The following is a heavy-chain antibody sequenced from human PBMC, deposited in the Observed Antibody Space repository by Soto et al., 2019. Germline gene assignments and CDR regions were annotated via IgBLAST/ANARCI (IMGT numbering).Heavy chain of an antibody. CDR1: GFTFSSYA. V-gene: IGHV3-30-3*01. J-gene: IGHJ3*02. CDR3: ASPSPNLGMGAFDI. D-gene: IGHD7-27*01. CDR2: ISYDGSNK. Sequence: PGGSLRLSCAASGFTFSSYAMHWVRQAPGKGLEWVAVISYDGSNKYYADSVKGRFTISRDNSKNTLYLQMNSLRAEDTAVYYCASPSPNLGMGAFDIWGQGTMVTVSS.